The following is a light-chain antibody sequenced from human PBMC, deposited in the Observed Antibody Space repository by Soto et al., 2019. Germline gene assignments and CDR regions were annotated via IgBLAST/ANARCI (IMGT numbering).Light chain of an antibody. V-gene: IGLV2-14*01. Sequence: QSVLTQPASVCGSPGQSITISRTGTSSDVGGYNYVSWYQQHPDKAPKLMIYEVSNRPSGFSNRFSGAKSGTTASVTISRLQAEDEADYYCSSYTSSNTWVFGGGTTLTVL. J-gene: IGLJ3*02. CDR1: SSDVGGYNY. CDR3: SSYTSSNTWV. CDR2: EVS.